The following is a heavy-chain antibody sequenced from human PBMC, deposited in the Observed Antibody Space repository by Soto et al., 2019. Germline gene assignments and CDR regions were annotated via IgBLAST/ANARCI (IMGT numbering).Heavy chain of an antibody. J-gene: IGHJ5*02. CDR2: IYYSGST. CDR3: ARETPIAAAGTGNWFDP. V-gene: IGHV4-30-4*01. CDR1: GGSISSGDYY. Sequence: QVQLQESGPGLVKPSQTLSLTCTVSGGSISSGDYYWSWIRQPPGKGLEWIGYIYYSGSTYYNPSLKSRVTISVDTSKNQFYLKLSSVTAADTAVYYCARETPIAAAGTGNWFDPWGQGTLVTVSS. D-gene: IGHD6-13*01.